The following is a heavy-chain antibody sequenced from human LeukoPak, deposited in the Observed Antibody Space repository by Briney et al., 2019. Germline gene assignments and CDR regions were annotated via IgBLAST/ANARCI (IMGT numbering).Heavy chain of an antibody. CDR3: ARGGGEAPSS. CDR1: GGSFSGYY. D-gene: IGHD2-21*01. CDR2: INHSGST. Sequence: SETLSLTCAVYGGSFSGYYWSWIRQPPGKGLEWIGEINHSGSTNYSPSLKSRVTISADTSKNQFSLKLSSVTAADTAVYFCARGGGEAPSSWGQGNLVTVSS. V-gene: IGHV4-34*01. J-gene: IGHJ4*02.